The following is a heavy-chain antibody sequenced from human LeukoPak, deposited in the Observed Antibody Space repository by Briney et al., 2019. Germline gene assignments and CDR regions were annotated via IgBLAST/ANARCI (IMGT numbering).Heavy chain of an antibody. J-gene: IGHJ6*02. Sequence: GASVKVSCRISGYTLTELSMHWVRQAPGKGLEWVGGFDPEDGETIYAQKFQGRVTMTEDTSTDTAYMELSSLRSEDTAVYYCAHGSSSTSWYYGMDVWGQGTTVTVSS. V-gene: IGHV1-24*01. D-gene: IGHD2-2*01. CDR2: FDPEDGET. CDR1: GYTLTELS. CDR3: AHGSSSTSWYYGMDV.